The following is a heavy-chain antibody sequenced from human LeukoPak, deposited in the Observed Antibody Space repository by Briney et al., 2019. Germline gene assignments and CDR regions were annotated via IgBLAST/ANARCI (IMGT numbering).Heavy chain of an antibody. CDR3: ASLGYNSWYAFDC. Sequence: GGSLRLSCAASGFTFSSHAMHWVRQAPGKGLEWVAVTSYDETNRFYADSVKGRFTISRDNSKNSLYLHMNSLRAEDTAVYYCASLGYNSWYAFDCWGQGTLVTVSS. CDR2: TSYDETNR. D-gene: IGHD6-13*01. CDR1: GFTFSSHA. J-gene: IGHJ4*02. V-gene: IGHV3-30-3*01.